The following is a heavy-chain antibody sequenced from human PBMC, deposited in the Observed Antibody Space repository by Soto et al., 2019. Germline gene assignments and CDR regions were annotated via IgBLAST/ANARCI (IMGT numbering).Heavy chain of an antibody. Sequence: GGSLRLSCAASGFTFSSYAMSWVRQAPGKGLEWVSAISGSGGSTYYADSVKGRFTISRDNSKNTLYLQMNSLRAEDTAVYYCANYPQTYCSSTSCYSPWGQGTLVTVSS. V-gene: IGHV3-23*01. CDR1: GFTFSSYA. CDR3: ANYPQTYCSSTSCYSP. J-gene: IGHJ5*02. CDR2: ISGSGGST. D-gene: IGHD2-2*01.